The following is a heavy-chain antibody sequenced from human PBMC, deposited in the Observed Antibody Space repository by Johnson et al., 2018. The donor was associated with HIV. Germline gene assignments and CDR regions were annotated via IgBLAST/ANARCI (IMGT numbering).Heavy chain of an antibody. J-gene: IGHJ3*02. CDR3: VRDACDDRDASGRFGGAGFDI. CDR1: GFTFSDYY. D-gene: IGHD3-16*01. Sequence: VQVVESGGGLVKPGGSLRLSCAASGFTFSDYYMSWIRQAPGKGLEWVSYISSSGGSIYYADSVKGRFTISRDNAKNSLSLQMNSLRAEDTAVYYWVRDACDDRDASGRFGGAGFDIWGQGTVVTVSS. CDR2: ISSSGGSI. V-gene: IGHV3-11*04.